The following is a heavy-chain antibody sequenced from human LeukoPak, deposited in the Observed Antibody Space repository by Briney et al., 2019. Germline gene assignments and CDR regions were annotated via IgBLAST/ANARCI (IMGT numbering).Heavy chain of an antibody. CDR2: ISAYNGNT. CDR3: ARLPYCSSTSCRSEFNWFDP. J-gene: IGHJ5*02. V-gene: IGHV1-18*01. D-gene: IGHD2-2*01. CDR1: GYTFTSYG. Sequence: AASVKVSCKASGYTFTSYGISWVRQAPGQGLEWMGWISAYNGNTNYAQKLQGRVTMTTDTSTSTAHMELRSLRSDDTAVYYCARLPYCSSTSCRSEFNWFDPWGQGTLVTVSS.